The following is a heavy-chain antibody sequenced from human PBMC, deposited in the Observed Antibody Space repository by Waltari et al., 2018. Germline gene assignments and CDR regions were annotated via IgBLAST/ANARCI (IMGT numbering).Heavy chain of an antibody. Sequence: EVQLVESGGGSVQPGGSRRPSCEAYGLTVRSHRMHWVRQAPGKGLMWVSRINSGGSSTTYADSVKCRFTISRDNAKNTLYLQMNSLRAEDTAVYYCARVTVTTPWNFDFWGQETLVTVSS. CDR3: ARVTVTTPWNFDF. CDR2: INSGGSST. V-gene: IGHV3-74*01. J-gene: IGHJ4*02. CDR1: GLTVRSHR. D-gene: IGHD4-17*01.